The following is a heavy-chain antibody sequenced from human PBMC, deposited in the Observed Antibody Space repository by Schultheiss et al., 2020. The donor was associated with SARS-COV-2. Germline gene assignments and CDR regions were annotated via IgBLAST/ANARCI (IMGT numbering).Heavy chain of an antibody. Sequence: SETLSLTCTVSGYSISSGYYWGWIRQPPGKGLEWIGSIYHSGSTYYNPSLKSRVTISVDTSKNQFSLKLSSVTAADTAVYYCARDLGSYSSSWYRYFDLWGRGTLVTVSS. CDR2: IYHSGST. CDR1: GYSISSGYY. D-gene: IGHD6-13*01. J-gene: IGHJ2*01. CDR3: ARDLGSYSSSWYRYFDL. V-gene: IGHV4-38-2*02.